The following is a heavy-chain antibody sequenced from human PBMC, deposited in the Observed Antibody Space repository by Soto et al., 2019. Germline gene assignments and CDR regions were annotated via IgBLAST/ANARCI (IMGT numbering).Heavy chain of an antibody. J-gene: IGHJ4*02. V-gene: IGHV3-23*01. Sequence: EVQLLESGGGLVQPGGSLRLSCAASGFTFSSYAMSWVRQAPGKGLEWVSAISGSGGSTYYADSVKGRFTISRDKSRKTLYRQMISLRGEDTAVYYCARPAYSSGWYAGAGFDYWGPGTLVTVSS. CDR3: ARPAYSSGWYAGAGFDY. CDR2: ISGSGGST. D-gene: IGHD6-19*01. CDR1: GFTFSSYA.